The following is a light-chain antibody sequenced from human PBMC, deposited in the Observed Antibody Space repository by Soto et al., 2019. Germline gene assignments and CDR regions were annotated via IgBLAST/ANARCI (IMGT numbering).Light chain of an antibody. V-gene: IGKV3-20*01. CDR2: GVS. J-gene: IGKJ1*01. CDR1: QSVSGSD. CDR3: HQYGISPPT. Sequence: EVVLTQSPGTLSLSPGERATLSCRASQSVSGSDLAWYQQKPGQAPRLLISGVSNRATGTPDRFSGSGSGTDFTLTLSSPEPEDFAVFYCHQYGISPPTFGPGTKVEI.